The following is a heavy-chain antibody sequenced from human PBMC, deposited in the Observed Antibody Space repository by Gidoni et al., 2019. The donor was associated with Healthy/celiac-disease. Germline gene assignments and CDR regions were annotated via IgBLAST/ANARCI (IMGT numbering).Heavy chain of an antibody. J-gene: IGHJ6*02. Sequence: EVQLLESGGGLVQPGGSLRLSCAASGFTFSSYAMSWVRQAPGKGLAWVPAISGSGGSTYYADSVKGRFTISRDNSKNTLYLQMNSLRAEDTAVYYCAKDSPFHLYDFWWSGLDVWGQGTTVTVSS. CDR3: AKDSPFHLYDFWWSGLDV. V-gene: IGHV3-23*01. D-gene: IGHD3-3*01. CDR2: ISGSGGST. CDR1: GFTFSSYA.